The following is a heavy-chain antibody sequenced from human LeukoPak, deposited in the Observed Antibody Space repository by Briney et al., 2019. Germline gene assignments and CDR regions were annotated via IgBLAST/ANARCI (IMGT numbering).Heavy chain of an antibody. J-gene: IGHJ4*02. CDR1: RDTFIRYG. CDR2: INPNSGGT. D-gene: IGHD2-21*02. Sequence: ASVKVSCKASRDTFIRYGISWVRQATGQGLEWVGWINPNSGGTNYAQKFQGRVTMTRDTSISTAYMELSRLLSGDTAVYYCARGKTMVYCGGDCYRFDNWGQGTLVTVSS. CDR3: ARGKTMVYCGGDCYRFDN. V-gene: IGHV1-2*02.